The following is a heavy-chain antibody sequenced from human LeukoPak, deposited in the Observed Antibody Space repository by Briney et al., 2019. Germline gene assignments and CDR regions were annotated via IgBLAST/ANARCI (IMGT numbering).Heavy chain of an antibody. V-gene: IGHV3-23*01. CDR1: GFTFSNYA. CDR3: ARDLRGYNRPHGY. D-gene: IGHD1-1*01. CDR2: ISGSGINT. J-gene: IGHJ4*02. Sequence: PGGSLRLSCTASGFTFSNYAMNWVRQAPGKGLEWVSTISGSGINTYYADSVKGRFTISRDNFKNTMDLQMNSLRAEDTALYYCARDLRGYNRPHGYWGQGARVTVSS.